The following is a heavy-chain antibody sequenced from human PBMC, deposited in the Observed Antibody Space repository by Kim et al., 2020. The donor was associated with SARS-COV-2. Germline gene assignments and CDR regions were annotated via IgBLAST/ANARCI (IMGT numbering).Heavy chain of an antibody. Sequence: NTDSVKGRFTGSRGNSKNQLYLQMNSLRVEDTAVYYCAKGYNYAEFDYWGRGTLVTVSS. D-gene: IGHD3-16*01. J-gene: IGHJ4*02. CDR3: AKGYNYAEFDY. V-gene: IGHV3-23*01.